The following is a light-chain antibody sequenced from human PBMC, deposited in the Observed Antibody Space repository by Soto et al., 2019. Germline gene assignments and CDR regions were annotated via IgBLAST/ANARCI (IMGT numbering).Light chain of an antibody. J-gene: IGKJ1*01. CDR2: AAS. CDR3: QKYNSPPRT. Sequence: DIRMSQSPASLSASVGDRVTITCRASQGISNYLAWYQQKPGELPKLVIYAASILQTGVPSRFSGSGSGTDFSLTISSLQPEDVATYFCQKYNSPPRTFGQGTKVDI. CDR1: QGISNY. V-gene: IGKV1-27*01.